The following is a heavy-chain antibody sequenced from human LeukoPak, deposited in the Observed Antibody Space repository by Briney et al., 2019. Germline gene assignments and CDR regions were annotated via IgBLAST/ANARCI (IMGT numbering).Heavy chain of an antibody. D-gene: IGHD5-24*01. CDR1: GGSISSGGYY. Sequence: PSETLSLTCTVSGGSISSGGYYWSWIRQPPGKGLEWIGYIYHSGSTYYNPSLKSRVTISVDRSKNQFSLKLSSVTAADTAVYYCAREMAPSLIHYFDYWGQGTLVTVSS. V-gene: IGHV4-30-2*01. J-gene: IGHJ4*02. CDR3: AREMAPSLIHYFDY. CDR2: IYHSGST.